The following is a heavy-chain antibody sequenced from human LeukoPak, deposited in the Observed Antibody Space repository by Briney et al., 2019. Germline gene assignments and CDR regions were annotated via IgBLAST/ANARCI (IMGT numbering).Heavy chain of an antibody. J-gene: IGHJ6*03. CDR3: GLSGNYYYYYMDV. CDR1: GGTFRTFA. D-gene: IGHD6-25*01. Sequence: SVRVSCKASGGTFRTFAISWVRQAPGQGLEWMGGIIPIFGIPDSAQKFQGRLTITADESTTTAYIDLSSLRSDDTAIYYCGLSGNYYYYYMDVWGKGTTVTISS. V-gene: IGHV1-69*13. CDR2: IIPIFGIP.